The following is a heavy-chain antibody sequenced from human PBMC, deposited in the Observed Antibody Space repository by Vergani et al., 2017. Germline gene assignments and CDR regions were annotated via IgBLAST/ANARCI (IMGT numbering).Heavy chain of an antibody. D-gene: IGHD5-24*01. CDR1: GFTFDDYG. V-gene: IGHV3-20*04. CDR3: GGGSDNYN. CDR2: IKNTGDST. J-gene: IGHJ4*02. Sequence: EVQLVESGGGVVRPGGSLRLSCAASGFTFDDYGMSWVRQAPGKGLEWVSSIKNTGDSTHYADSVKGRFTISRDNSKNTLYLQMNSLRVEDTAVYYCGGGSDNYNWGQGTLVTVSS.